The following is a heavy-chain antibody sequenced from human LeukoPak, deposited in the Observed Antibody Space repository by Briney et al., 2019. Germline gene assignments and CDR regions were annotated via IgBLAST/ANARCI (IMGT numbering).Heavy chain of an antibody. D-gene: IGHD3-10*01. CDR1: GFTFSSYE. J-gene: IGHJ4*02. CDR3: ARTVRGSYSDY. Sequence: PGGSLRLSCGASGFTFSSYEMNWVRQAPGEGLEWASYISGSGHTMYYADSVKGRFTVSRDNAKNSLFLQMNSLRAEDSAVYYCARTVRGSYSDYWGQGTLVTVSS. V-gene: IGHV3-48*03. CDR2: ISGSGHTM.